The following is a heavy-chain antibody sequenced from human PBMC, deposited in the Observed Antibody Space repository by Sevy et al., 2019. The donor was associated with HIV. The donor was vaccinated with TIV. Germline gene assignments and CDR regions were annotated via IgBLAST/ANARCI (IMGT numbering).Heavy chain of an antibody. J-gene: IGHJ6*02. D-gene: IGHD1-1*01. CDR3: ARGARGTLPAYYYYALNV. CDR2: IYPGDSDT. Sequence: GESLKISCKASGYRFADYWIGWVRQMPGKGLGYMGSIYPGDSDTIYSPPFQGQVTISVDKSISTAYLQWSSLKASDSAIYYCARGARGTLPAYYYYALNVWGQGTTVTVSS. V-gene: IGHV5-51*01. CDR1: GYRFADYW.